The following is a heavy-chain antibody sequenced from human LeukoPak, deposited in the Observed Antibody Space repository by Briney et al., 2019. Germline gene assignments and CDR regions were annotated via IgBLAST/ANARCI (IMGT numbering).Heavy chain of an antibody. J-gene: IGHJ3*02. CDR2: MNPNSGNT. D-gene: IGHD3-3*02. CDR1: GYTFTSYD. CDR3: ARPHFRFYAFGI. Sequence: ASVKVSCKASGYTFTSYDINWVRQATGQGLEWMGWMNPNSGNTGYAQKFPGRVTITRNTSISTAYMELSSLRSEDPAVYYCARPHFRFYAFGIWGPRTMVTVSS. V-gene: IGHV1-8*03.